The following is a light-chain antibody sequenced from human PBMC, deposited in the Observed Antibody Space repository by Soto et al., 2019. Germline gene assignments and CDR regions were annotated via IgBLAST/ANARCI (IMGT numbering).Light chain of an antibody. CDR3: QQYNNWPWT. CDR2: GAS. Sequence: EIVRTQSPATLSVSPVVRVTLSFRASQSISDTIAWYQQKPGQAPRLLIYGASARATGFPARFSGSGSGTDFTLTISSLQSEDFAVYYCQQYNNWPWTFGQGTKV. J-gene: IGKJ1*01. V-gene: IGKV3-15*01. CDR1: QSISDT.